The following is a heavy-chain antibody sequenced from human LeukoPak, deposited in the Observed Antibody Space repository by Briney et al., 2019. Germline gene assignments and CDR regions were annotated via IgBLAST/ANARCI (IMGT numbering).Heavy chain of an antibody. CDR2: IYYSGST. CDR1: GGSISSHY. J-gene: IGHJ6*03. CDR3: ARHLHYYDSSGYYSGYYYYYMDV. V-gene: IGHV4-59*11. D-gene: IGHD3-22*01. Sequence: PSETLSLTCTVSGGSISSHYWSWIRQPPGKGLEWIGYIYYSGSTNYNPFLKSRVTISVDTSKNQFSLKLSSVTAADTAVYYCARHLHYYDSSGYYSGYYYYYMDVWGKGTTVTVSS.